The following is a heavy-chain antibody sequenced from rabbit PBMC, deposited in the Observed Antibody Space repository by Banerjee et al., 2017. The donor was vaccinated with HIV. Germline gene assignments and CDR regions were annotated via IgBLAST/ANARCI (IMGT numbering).Heavy chain of an antibody. D-gene: IGHD1-1*01. CDR3: ARDLTGVIGWNFNL. Sequence: GKGLEWIGCIYTSSGSTDYASWVNGRFTISLDNAQNTVPLQMTSLTAADTATYFCARDLTGVIGWNFNLWGPGTLVTVS. V-gene: IGHV1S7*01. J-gene: IGHJ4*01. CDR2: IYTSSGST.